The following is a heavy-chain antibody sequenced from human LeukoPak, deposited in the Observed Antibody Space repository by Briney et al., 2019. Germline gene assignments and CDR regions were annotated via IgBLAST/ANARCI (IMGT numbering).Heavy chain of an antibody. V-gene: IGHV3-23*01. Sequence: PGGSLRLSCAASGFTFSSYGMSWVRQAPGKGLEWVSVISDSGGSTYYADSVKGRFTISRDNSKNTLYLQMNSLRAEDTAVYYCAKATYCGGDCYPWTAVPFDYWGQGTLVTVSS. CDR2: ISDSGGST. CDR1: GFTFSSYG. CDR3: AKATYCGGDCYPWTAVPFDY. D-gene: IGHD2-21*02. J-gene: IGHJ4*02.